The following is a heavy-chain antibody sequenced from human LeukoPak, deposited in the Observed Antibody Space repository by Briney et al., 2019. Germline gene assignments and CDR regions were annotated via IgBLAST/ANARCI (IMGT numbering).Heavy chain of an antibody. CDR3: AIKANFDL. V-gene: IGHV4-59*01. J-gene: IGHJ2*01. CDR1: GGSIRSYY. CDR2: IYNSGST. Sequence: PSETLTLPCSVSGGSIRSYYCCWIRQPPGKGLEWIGYIYNSGSTNYNPSLKSRVTISLDTSKNQFSLKLSSVTAADTAVYYCAIKANFDLWGRGTLVTVSS.